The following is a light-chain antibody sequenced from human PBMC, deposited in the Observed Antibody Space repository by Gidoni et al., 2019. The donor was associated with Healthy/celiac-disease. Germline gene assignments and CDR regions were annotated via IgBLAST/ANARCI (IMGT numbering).Light chain of an antibody. CDR3: QAWDSSFYV. J-gene: IGLJ1*01. V-gene: IGLV3-1*01. Sequence: SYELPQPPSVSVFPGQTASITCSGDKLGDKYACWYQQKPGQSPVLVIYQDSKRPSGIPERFSGSNSGNTATLTISGTQAMDEADYYCQAWDSSFYVFGTGTKVTVL. CDR2: QDS. CDR1: KLGDKY.